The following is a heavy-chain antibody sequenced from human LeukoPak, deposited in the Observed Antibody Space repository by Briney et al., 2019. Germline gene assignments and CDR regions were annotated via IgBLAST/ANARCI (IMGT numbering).Heavy chain of an antibody. CDR3: ARHTPIAAAASCVDY. CDR1: GGSISSYY. Sequence: PSETLSLTCTVSGGSISSYYWSWIRQPPGKGLERLGYIYYSGSTNYNPSLKSRVTISVDTSKNQFSLKLSSVTAADTAVYYCARHTPIAAAASCVDYWGQGTLVTVSS. V-gene: IGHV4-59*08. CDR2: IYYSGST. D-gene: IGHD6-13*01. J-gene: IGHJ4*02.